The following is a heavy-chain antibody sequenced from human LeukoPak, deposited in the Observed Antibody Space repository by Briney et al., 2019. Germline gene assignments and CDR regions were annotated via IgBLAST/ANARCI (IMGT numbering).Heavy chain of an antibody. CDR3: ARHRNFGANFAIDY. V-gene: IGHV3-23*01. Sequence: GGSLRLSCAASGFAFSDFAMSWVRQAPGKGLEWVSAVTNSVNTTYYADSVKGRFTISKDNSKSTLHLQLNSLRAEDTAIYFCARHRNFGANFAIDYWGQETLVTVSS. CDR1: GFAFSDFA. CDR2: VTNSVNTT. J-gene: IGHJ4*02. D-gene: IGHD4/OR15-4a*01.